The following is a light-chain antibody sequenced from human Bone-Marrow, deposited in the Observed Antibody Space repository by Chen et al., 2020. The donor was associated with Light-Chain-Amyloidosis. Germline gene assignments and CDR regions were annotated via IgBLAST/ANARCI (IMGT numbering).Light chain of an antibody. Sequence: SSVLTQPSSVSVAPGQTATIACGGNNIGSTSVQWYQQTPGQAPLLVVYDDSDRPSGIPERLSASNSGNTATLTSSRVEAGDEADYYCQVWDRSSDRPVFGGGTKLTVL. V-gene: IGLV3-21*02. CDR1: NIGSTS. CDR3: QVWDRSSDRPV. CDR2: DDS. J-gene: IGLJ3*02.